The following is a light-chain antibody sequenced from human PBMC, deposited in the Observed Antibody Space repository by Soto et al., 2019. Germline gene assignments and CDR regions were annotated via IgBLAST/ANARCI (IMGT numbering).Light chain of an antibody. Sequence: DLQMTQSPSSLSASLGDRVSISCRASQSVKKYLNWYQQKPGNVPTLLIYAASTLQDGVPSRFNGSGFGTDFTVTITNLQPEDFATYYCQQSFSTPLSFGGGTKVEIK. V-gene: IGKV1-39*01. CDR3: QQSFSTPLS. CDR1: QSVKKY. CDR2: AAS. J-gene: IGKJ4*01.